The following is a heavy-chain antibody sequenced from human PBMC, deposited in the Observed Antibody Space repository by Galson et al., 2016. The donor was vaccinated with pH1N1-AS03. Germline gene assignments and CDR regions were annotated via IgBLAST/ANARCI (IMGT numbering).Heavy chain of an antibody. D-gene: IGHD6-13*01. V-gene: IGHV3-21*01. CDR3: ASGVYSTRFDY. Sequence: SLRLSCAASGFTFTSSTMSWVRQAPGKGLEWVSSITSSSTYIYYADSVKGRFSISRDSAHNSLYLQMNSLRAEDTAVYYCASGVYSTRFDYWGQGILVTVS. CDR1: GFTFTSST. CDR2: ITSSSTYI. J-gene: IGHJ4*02.